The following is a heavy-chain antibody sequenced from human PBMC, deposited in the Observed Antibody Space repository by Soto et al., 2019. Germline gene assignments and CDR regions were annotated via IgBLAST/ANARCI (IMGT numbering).Heavy chain of an antibody. J-gene: IGHJ4*02. Sequence: QVQLVESGGGVAQPGRSLRLSCAASGFTFSNYGMHWVRQAPGKGLEWAGVISYDGSNQYYADSVEGRITISRDNSKNTLYLQMNSLRAEDTAVYYCAKDGNIYSSGWYAPSLDYWGQGTLVTVSS. CDR1: GFTFSNYG. CDR3: AKDGNIYSSGWYAPSLDY. CDR2: ISYDGSNQ. V-gene: IGHV3-30*18. D-gene: IGHD6-19*01.